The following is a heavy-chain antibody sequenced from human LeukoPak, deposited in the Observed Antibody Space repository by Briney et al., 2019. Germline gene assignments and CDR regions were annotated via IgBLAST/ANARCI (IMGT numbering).Heavy chain of an antibody. J-gene: IGHJ4*02. Sequence: GGSLRLSCAASGFTFSSYDMSWVRQAPGKGLEWVSAISGSGDRTHYADSVKGRFTISRDNSKNTLYLQINSLRAEDAAVYYCAKPSSGNYPPTCYWGQRTLVTVSS. CDR3: AKPSSGNYPPTCY. V-gene: IGHV3-23*01. CDR1: GFTFSSYD. CDR2: ISGSGDRT. D-gene: IGHD1-26*01.